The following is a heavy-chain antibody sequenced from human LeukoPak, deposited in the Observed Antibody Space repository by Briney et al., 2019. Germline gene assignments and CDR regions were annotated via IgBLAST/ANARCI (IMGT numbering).Heavy chain of an antibody. Sequence: TSETLSLTCAVYGGSFSGYYWSWIRQPPGKGLEWIGEINHSGSTNYNPSLKSRVTISVDTSKNQFSLKLSSLTAADTAVYYCARHGDHSSSWSPELYYYYYMDVWGKGTTVTISS. J-gene: IGHJ6*03. D-gene: IGHD6-13*01. V-gene: IGHV4-34*01. CDR2: INHSGST. CDR1: GGSFSGYY. CDR3: ARHGDHSSSWSPELYYYYYMDV.